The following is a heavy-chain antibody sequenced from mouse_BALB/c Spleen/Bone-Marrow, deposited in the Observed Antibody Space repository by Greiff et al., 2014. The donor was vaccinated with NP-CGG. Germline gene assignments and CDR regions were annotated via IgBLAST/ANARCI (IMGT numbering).Heavy chain of an antibody. CDR1: GFTSSDFY. CDR2: ISDGVSYT. D-gene: IGHD2-13*01. Sequence: VQLKESGGGLVKPGGSLKLSCAASGFTSSDFYMFWVRQTPEKRLEWVATISDGVSYTYYPDSVKGRFTISRDNARNNLYLQISSLKSEDTAMYYCARAPPYDFYTMDYWGQGTSVTVSS. V-gene: IGHV5-4*02. J-gene: IGHJ4*01. CDR3: ARAPPYDFYTMDY.